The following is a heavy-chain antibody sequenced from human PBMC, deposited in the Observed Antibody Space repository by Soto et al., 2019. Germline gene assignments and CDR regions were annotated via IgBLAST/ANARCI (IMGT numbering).Heavy chain of an antibody. D-gene: IGHD5-12*01. CDR3: ARVPPNGDIVAISFDY. CDR1: GFTVRDYY. Sequence: GGSLRLSCAASGFTVRDYYMSWIPQAPGKGLEWVSYISSSSSYTNYADSVKGRFTISRDNAKNSLYLKMNSLRAEDTAVYYCARVPPNGDIVAISFDYWGPGTLVPVSS. V-gene: IGHV3-11*06. J-gene: IGHJ4*02. CDR2: ISSSSSYT.